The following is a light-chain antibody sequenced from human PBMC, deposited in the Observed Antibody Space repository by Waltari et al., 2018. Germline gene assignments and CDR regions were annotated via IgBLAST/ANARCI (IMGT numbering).Light chain of an antibody. V-gene: IGKV4-1*01. J-gene: IGKJ1*01. CDR2: WSS. CDR3: QQYYSTPWT. CDR1: QSVLYSSNNKNY. Sequence: DIVMTQSPDSLAVSLGERATINCKSSQSVLYSSNNKNYLAWYQQKPGQPPKLLIYWSSTRESGVPTRFSGSGSGTDFTLTISSLKAEDVAVYYCQQYYSTPWTFGQGTKVEIK.